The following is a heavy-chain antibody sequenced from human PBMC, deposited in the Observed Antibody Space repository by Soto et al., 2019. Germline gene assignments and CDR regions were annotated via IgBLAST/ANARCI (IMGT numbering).Heavy chain of an antibody. J-gene: IGHJ6*02. CDR1: GGTFSSYS. CDR3: ARERSYYYAMDV. Sequence: QVQLVQSGAEVKKSGSPVKVSCTASGGTFSSYSINWVRQAPGQGLEWMGGVIPIFGKPTYAQKFQGRLTITAGKSTSTAYMELSSLRYDATAVYYCARERSYYYAMDVWGQGTTVSVSS. CDR2: VIPIFGKP. V-gene: IGHV1-69*06.